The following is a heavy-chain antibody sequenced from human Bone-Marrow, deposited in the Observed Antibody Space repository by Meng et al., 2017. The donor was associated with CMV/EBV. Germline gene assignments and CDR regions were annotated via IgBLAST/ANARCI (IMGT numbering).Heavy chain of an antibody. D-gene: IGHD3-16*01. V-gene: IGHV4-4*02. J-gene: IGHJ4*02. CDR3: ARNGGGGFYLDS. Sequence: CPIPGGTMGTENWGGWVRQPQGKGREWIGEIFKRGRTNYNPSLKSRVTISVDNSKSQFSLDLSSVTAADTAVYYCARNGGGGFYLDSWGQGTLVTVSS. CDR2: IFKRGRT. CDR1: GGTMGTENW.